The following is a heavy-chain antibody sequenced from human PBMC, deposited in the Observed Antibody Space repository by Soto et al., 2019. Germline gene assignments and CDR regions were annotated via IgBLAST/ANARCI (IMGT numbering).Heavy chain of an antibody. CDR2: LSYNSGTI. CDR1: GFTFDDYA. CDR3: AKGSDRGYSFGDDY. Sequence: GGSLRLSCAASGFTFDDYAMSWARQAPGKGLEWVSGLSYNSGTIGYADSVKGRFTISSDNAKKSLYLQMNSLRAEDTALYYCAKGSDRGYSFGDDYWGQGTLVTVS. J-gene: IGHJ4*02. D-gene: IGHD5-18*01. V-gene: IGHV3-9*01.